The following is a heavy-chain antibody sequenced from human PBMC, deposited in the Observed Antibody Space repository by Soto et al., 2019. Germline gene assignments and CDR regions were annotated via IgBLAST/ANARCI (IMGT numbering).Heavy chain of an antibody. J-gene: IGHJ4*02. CDR1: GFTFSSYA. CDR2: ISGSGGST. CDR3: AKGESYDILTGFDY. V-gene: IGHV3-23*01. Sequence: GGSLRLSCAASGFTFSSYAMSWVRQAPGKGLEWVSAISGSGGSTYYADSVKGRFTISRDNSKNTLCLQMNSLRAEDTAVYYCAKGESYDILTGFDYWGQGTLVTVSS. D-gene: IGHD3-9*01.